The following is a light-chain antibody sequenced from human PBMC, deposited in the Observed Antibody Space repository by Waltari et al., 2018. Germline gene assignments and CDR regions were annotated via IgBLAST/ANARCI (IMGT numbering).Light chain of an antibody. CDR1: KLGNKD. J-gene: IGLJ2*01. V-gene: IGLV3-1*01. Sequence: SYEVTQPPSVSVAPGQTASITCSGDKLGNKDVCWYQQQPGQSPLLVIYQNERRPSGCPGRFSGSNAGNTATLTITGTQTMDEADYDCQAWDSFLEGVGGGTKLTVL. CDR3: QAWDSFLEG. CDR2: QNE.